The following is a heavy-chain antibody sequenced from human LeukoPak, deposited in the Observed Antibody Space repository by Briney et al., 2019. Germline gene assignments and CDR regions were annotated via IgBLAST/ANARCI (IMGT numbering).Heavy chain of an antibody. D-gene: IGHD2-8*02. CDR3: ARGTGGSYFDY. CDR2: INWNGGST. Sequence: PGGSLRLSCAASGFTFSIYAMSLVRQAPGKGLEWVSGINWNGGSTGYADSVKGRFTISRDNAKNSLYLQMNSLRAEDTALYYCARGTGGSYFDYWGQGTLVTVSS. V-gene: IGHV3-20*04. CDR1: GFTFSIYA. J-gene: IGHJ4*02.